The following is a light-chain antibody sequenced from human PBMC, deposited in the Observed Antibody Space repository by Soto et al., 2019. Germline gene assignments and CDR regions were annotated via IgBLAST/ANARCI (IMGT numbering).Light chain of an antibody. Sequence: QLTQSPSSLSASVGDRVTITCRASQGISSYLAWYQQKPGKAPKLLIYAASTLQSGVPSRFSGSGSGTDFTLTISSLQPEDFATYYCQQLNSYRLTFGPGTKVDIK. V-gene: IGKV1-9*01. CDR2: AAS. CDR1: QGISSY. CDR3: QQLNSYRLT. J-gene: IGKJ3*01.